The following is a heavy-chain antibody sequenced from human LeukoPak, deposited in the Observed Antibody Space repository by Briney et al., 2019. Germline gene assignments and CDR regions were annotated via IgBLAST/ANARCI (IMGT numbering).Heavy chain of an antibody. CDR2: IYYSGRT. CDR1: GGSISSSSYY. D-gene: IGHD3-22*01. Sequence: PSETLSLTCTVSGGSISSSSYYWGWIRQPPGKGLEWIGNIYYSGRTYYNPSLKSRVTISVDTPKNQFSLKLSSVTAADTAVYYCARGVTMIVVVIHDWYFDLWGRGTLVTVSS. J-gene: IGHJ2*01. CDR3: ARGVTMIVVVIHDWYFDL. V-gene: IGHV4-39*01.